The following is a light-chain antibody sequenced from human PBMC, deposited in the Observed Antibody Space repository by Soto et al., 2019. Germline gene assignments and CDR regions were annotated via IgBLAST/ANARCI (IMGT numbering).Light chain of an antibody. CDR3: QPNYSTVWT. CDR1: QAIGTY. CDR2: AAS. Sequence: DIQMTQSPSTLSASVGDRVTITCRASQAIGTYLNWYQQEPGKPPKLLISAASTLQSGVPSRFSGSGSGTHFTLTINRLQPEDFATYYCQPNYSTVWTFGQGTKVDIK. V-gene: IGKV1-39*01. J-gene: IGKJ1*01.